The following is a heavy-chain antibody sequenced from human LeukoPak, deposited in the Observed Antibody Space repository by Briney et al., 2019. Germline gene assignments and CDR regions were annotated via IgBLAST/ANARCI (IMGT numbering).Heavy chain of an antibody. V-gene: IGHV4-34*01. CDR2: INHSGST. D-gene: IGHD3-10*01. J-gene: IGHJ4*02. CDR3: ARGVDYYGSGSYCY. Sequence: SETLSLTCAVCGGSFSGYYWSWIRQPPGKGLEWIGEINHSGSTNYNPSLKSRVTISVDTSKNQFSLKLGSVTAADTAVYYCARGVDYYGSGSYCYWGQGTLVTVSS. CDR1: GGSFSGYY.